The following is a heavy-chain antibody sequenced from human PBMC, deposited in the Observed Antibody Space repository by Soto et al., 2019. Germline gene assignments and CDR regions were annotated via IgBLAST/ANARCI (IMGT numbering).Heavy chain of an antibody. J-gene: IGHJ4*02. CDR1: GGSISSYY. Sequence: QVQLQESGPGLVKPSETLSLTCTVSGGSISSYYWSWIRQPPGKGLEWIGYIYYSGSTNYNPSLKTXXTXSXXTSNNQFSLQLSSVTAADTAVYYCARGAYGDYVDYWGQGTLVTVSS. V-gene: IGHV4-59*01. CDR2: IYYSGST. D-gene: IGHD4-17*01. CDR3: ARGAYGDYVDY.